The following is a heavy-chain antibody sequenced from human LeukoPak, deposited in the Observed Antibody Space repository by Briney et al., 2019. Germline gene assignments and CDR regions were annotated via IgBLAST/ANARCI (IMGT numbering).Heavy chain of an antibody. CDR1: GGSISSYY. Sequence: SETLSLTCTVSGGSISSYYWSWIRQPPGKGLEWIGYIYYSGSTSYNPSLKSRVTISVDTSKNQFSLKLSSVTAADTAVYYCARSGGATGHDAFDIWGQGTMVTVSS. CDR2: IYYSGST. J-gene: IGHJ3*02. V-gene: IGHV4-59*01. CDR3: ARSGGATGHDAFDI. D-gene: IGHD1-26*01.